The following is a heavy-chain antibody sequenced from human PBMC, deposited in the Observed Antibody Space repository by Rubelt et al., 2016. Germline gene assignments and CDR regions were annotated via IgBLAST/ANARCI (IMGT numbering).Heavy chain of an antibody. J-gene: IGHJ5*02. CDR1: Y. Sequence: YMSWIRQAPGKGLEWASYISSSGSTIYYADSVKGRFTISRDNAKNSLYLQMNSLRAEDTAVYYCASRFGGAAADTNWFDPWGQGTLVTVSS. D-gene: IGHD6-13*01. CDR3: ASRFGGAAADTNWFDP. V-gene: IGHV3-11*04. CDR2: ISSSGSTI.